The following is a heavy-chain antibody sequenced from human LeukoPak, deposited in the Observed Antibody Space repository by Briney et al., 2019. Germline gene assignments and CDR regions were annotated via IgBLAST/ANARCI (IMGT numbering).Heavy chain of an antibody. D-gene: IGHD3-10*01. CDR2: ISGSGGST. V-gene: IGHV3-23*01. Sequence: GGSLRLSCAASGFTFSSYAMSWVRQAPGKGLEWVSAISGSGGSTYYADSVKGRFTISRDNAKNSLYLQMNSLRAEDMALYYCAKDIGSGSYRIFDAFDIWGQGTMVTVSS. CDR3: AKDIGSGSYRIFDAFDI. CDR1: GFTFSSYA. J-gene: IGHJ3*02.